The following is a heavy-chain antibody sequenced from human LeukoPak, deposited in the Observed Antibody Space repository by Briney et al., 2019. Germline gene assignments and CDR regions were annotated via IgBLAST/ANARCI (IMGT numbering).Heavy chain of an antibody. CDR3: ARDLIAAVNLFDP. CDR1: GFTFSTYA. D-gene: IGHD6-13*01. V-gene: IGHV3-30-3*01. J-gene: IGHJ5*02. CDR2: ISYDGGNK. Sequence: GRSLRLSCAASGFTFSTYAMHWVRQAPGKGLEWVAVISYDGGNKYYADSVKGRFTISRDNSKNTLYLQMNSLRAEDSAVYYCARDLIAAVNLFDPWGQGTLVTVSS.